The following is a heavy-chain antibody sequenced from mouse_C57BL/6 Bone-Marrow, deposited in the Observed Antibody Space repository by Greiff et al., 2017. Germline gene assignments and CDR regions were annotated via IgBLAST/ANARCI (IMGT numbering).Heavy chain of an antibody. CDR2: IYPGRGST. D-gene: IGHD2-5*01. CDR1: GYTFTSYW. Sequence: QVQLKQPGAELVKPGASVKMSCKASGYTFTSYWITWVKQRPGQGLEWIGDIYPGRGSTNYNEKFKSKATLTVDTSSSTAYMQLSSLTSEDSAVYYCARPAYYSNLYAMDYWGQGTSVTVSS. V-gene: IGHV1-55*01. CDR3: ARPAYYSNLYAMDY. J-gene: IGHJ4*01.